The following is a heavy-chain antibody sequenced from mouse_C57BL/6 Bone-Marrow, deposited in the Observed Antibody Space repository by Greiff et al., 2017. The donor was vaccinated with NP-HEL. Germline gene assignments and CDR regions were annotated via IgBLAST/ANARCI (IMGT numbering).Heavy chain of an antibody. CDR1: GYTFTDYE. D-gene: IGHD1-1*01. CDR2: IDPETGGT. Sequence: QVQLQQSGAELVRPGASVTLSCKASGYTFTDYEMHWVKQTPVHGLEWIGAIDPETGGTAYNQKFKGKAILTADKSSSTAYMELRSLTSEDSAVYYCTRFPPYYYGSAMDYWGQGTSVTVSS. V-gene: IGHV1-15*01. CDR3: TRFPPYYYGSAMDY. J-gene: IGHJ4*01.